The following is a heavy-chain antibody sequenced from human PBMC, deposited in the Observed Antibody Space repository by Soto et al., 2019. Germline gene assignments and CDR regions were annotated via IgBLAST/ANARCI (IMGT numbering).Heavy chain of an antibody. V-gene: IGHV3-30-3*01. J-gene: IGHJ4*02. CDR3: ARELWFGELSYYFDY. CDR2: ISYDGSNK. D-gene: IGHD3-10*01. CDR1: GFTFSSYA. Sequence: QVQLVESGGGVVQPGRSLRLSCAASGFTFSSYAMHWVRQAPGKGLEWVAVISYDGSNKYYADSVKGRFTISRGNSKNTLYLQMNSLRAEDTAVYYCARELWFGELSYYFDYWGQGTLVTVSS.